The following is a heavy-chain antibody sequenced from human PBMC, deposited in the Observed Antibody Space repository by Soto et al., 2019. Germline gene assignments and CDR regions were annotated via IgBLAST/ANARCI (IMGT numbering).Heavy chain of an antibody. J-gene: IGHJ3*01. CDR3: AKDSYYDVLTGYSKNAVDV. Sequence: QVQLVQSGAEVKKTGDSVKVSCKASGYTFTGYYLHWVRQAPGQGLEWMGWINPNTGGTNLAQKFQGRVTMTRDPSIRTAYMELTWLRSDDTAVYYCAKDSYYDVLTGYSKNAVDVWGQGTMVSVSS. V-gene: IGHV1-2*02. CDR1: GYTFTGYY. D-gene: IGHD3-9*01. CDR2: INPNTGGT.